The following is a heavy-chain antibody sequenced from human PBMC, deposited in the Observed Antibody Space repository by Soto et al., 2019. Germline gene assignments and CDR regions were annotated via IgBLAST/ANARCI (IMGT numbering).Heavy chain of an antibody. CDR2: ISTRSDI. J-gene: IGHJ6*02. CDR1: GFTFSGYS. D-gene: IGHD2-21*02. V-gene: IGHV3-21*01. Sequence: GGSLRLSCAASGFTFSGYSMNWVRQAPGKGLEWVASISTRSDIYYADSVKGRFTISRDNAKNSVSLQMNSLRAEDTAVYYCARGETAWPLAYGLDVWGQGTTVTVSS. CDR3: ARGETAWPLAYGLDV.